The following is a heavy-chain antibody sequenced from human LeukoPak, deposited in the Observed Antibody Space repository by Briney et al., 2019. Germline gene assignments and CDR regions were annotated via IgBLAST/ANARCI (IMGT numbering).Heavy chain of an antibody. CDR2: ISTTGSA. Sequence: SETLSLTCTVSGTSISRHSWSWRPQSAGLGLEWLRYISTTGSATYNPSPEGRVTMSEDTSQNQLSLTLSSVTAADTAVYFCARQDGLWVGDLGGWFDFWGQGIQVTVSS. V-gene: IGHV4-4*09. CDR3: ARQDGLWVGDLGGWFDF. D-gene: IGHD3-10*01. CDR1: GTSISRHS. J-gene: IGHJ5*01.